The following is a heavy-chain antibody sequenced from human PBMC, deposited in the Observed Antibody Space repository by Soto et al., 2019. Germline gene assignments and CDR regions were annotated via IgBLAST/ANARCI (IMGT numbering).Heavy chain of an antibody. CDR3: ARDRTQQLVQSYYGMDV. CDR1: GFTLSTYS. Sequence: GGSLRLSCEVSGFTLSTYSMNWVRQAPGKGLEWVSFITSSGSTIYYADSVKGRFTISRDNSKNTLYLQMKSLRAEDTAVYYCARDRTQQLVQSYYGMDVWGQGTTVTVSS. D-gene: IGHD6-13*01. CDR2: ITSSGSTI. J-gene: IGHJ6*02. V-gene: IGHV3-48*01.